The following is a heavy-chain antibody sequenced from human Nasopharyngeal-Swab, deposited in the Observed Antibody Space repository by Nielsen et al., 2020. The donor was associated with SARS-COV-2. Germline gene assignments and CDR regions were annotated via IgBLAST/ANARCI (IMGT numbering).Heavy chain of an antibody. Sequence: ASVKVSCKASGYTFTGYYMHWVRQAPGQGLEWMGRINPNSGGTNYAQKFQGRVTMTRDTSIRTAYMELSRVRSDDTAVYYCARGGGGGLGYCTNGVCPDKYYFDYWGQGTLVTVSS. J-gene: IGHJ4*02. V-gene: IGHV1-2*06. D-gene: IGHD2-8*01. CDR1: GYTFTGYY. CDR3: ARGGGGGLGYCTNGVCPDKYYFDY. CDR2: INPNSGGT.